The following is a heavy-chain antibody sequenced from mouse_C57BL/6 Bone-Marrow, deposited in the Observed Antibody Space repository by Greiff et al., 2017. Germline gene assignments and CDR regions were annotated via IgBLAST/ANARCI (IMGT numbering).Heavy chain of an antibody. V-gene: IGHV5-9*01. CDR3: ARLSTMDY. Sequence: EVHLVESGGGLVKPGGSLKLSCAASGFTFNSYTMSWVRQTPEKRLEWVATISGGGGNTYYPDSVKGRFTISRDNAKNTRYLQLSSLRSEDTALYYCARLSTMDYWGQGTSVTVSS. CDR1: GFTFNSYT. CDR2: ISGGGGNT. J-gene: IGHJ4*01.